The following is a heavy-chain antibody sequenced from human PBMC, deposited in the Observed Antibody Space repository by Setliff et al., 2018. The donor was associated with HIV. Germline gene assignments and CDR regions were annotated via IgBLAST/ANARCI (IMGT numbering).Heavy chain of an antibody. CDR2: VYASAYS. J-gene: IGHJ2*01. CDR1: GDSIGDYN. Sequence: LSLTCTVSGDSIGDYNWNWIRQPAGKGLEWIGRVYASAYSNYNPSLKSRVTMSVDTSQNQFSLKLRSVNAADTAVYYCARDWVTRSNYYGSGSPWYFDFWGRGILVTVSS. D-gene: IGHD3-10*01. V-gene: IGHV4-4*07. CDR3: ARDWVTRSNYYGSGSPWYFDF.